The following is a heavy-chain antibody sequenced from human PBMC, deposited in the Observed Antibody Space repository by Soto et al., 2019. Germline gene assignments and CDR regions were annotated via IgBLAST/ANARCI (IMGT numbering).Heavy chain of an antibody. CDR3: ARDPSEGRVGNWFES. CDR1: GFTFSRYG. J-gene: IGHJ5*01. V-gene: IGHV3-21*06. D-gene: IGHD2-2*01. Sequence: GGSLRLSCAASGFTFSRYGMNWLRQAPGKGLEWVASISSSTSYVYYADSVKGRFSTSRDNAKNILYLEMYALRTEDTAVYYCARDPSEGRVGNWFESWGQGTLVTVS. CDR2: ISSSTSYV.